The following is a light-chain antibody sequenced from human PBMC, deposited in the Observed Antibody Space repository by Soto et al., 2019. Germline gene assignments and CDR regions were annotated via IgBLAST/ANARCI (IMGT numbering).Light chain of an antibody. CDR2: WAS. CDR1: QSLLSSPDNRNY. CDR3: QTYYRVPLT. Sequence: DVVMTPSPDSLALSLGESATINCKSSQSLLSSPDNRNYLAWYQQKVGQPPKLLIHWASTRECGVPDRFSGSGSATDFTLTINSLQAEDVAVYYCQTYYRVPLTFGGGTKVDIK. V-gene: IGKV4-1*01. J-gene: IGKJ4*01.